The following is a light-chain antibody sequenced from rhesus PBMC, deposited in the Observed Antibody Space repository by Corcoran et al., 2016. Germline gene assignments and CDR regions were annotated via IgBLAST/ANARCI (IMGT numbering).Light chain of an antibody. CDR3: QQGNSIPT. Sequence: EIVLTQSPTSMAVSQGERVTISCTASSSVSTSYLHWYQQKPGFPPSLLVDRTSSLASGVPARFSGSGSGTSDTLTISRMEAEDAANYYCQQGNSIPTFGQGTKVEIK. CDR1: SSVSTS. CDR2: RTS. J-gene: IGKJ1*01. V-gene: IGKV3-42*01.